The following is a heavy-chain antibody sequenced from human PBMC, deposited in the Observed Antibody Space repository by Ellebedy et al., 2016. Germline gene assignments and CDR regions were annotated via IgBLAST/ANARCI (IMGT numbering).Heavy chain of an antibody. V-gene: IGHV3-21*04. Sequence: GGSLRLSCVASGFTFSDHSMSWVRQAPGRGPEWVSSISSTSASAYYGDSVKGRFTVSRDNAKNSLYLQMNSLRAEDTGLYYCAKDKRMITFGGVIDYWGQGTLVTVSS. D-gene: IGHD3-16*01. CDR3: AKDKRMITFGGVIDY. CDR2: ISSTSASA. J-gene: IGHJ4*02. CDR1: GFTFSDHS.